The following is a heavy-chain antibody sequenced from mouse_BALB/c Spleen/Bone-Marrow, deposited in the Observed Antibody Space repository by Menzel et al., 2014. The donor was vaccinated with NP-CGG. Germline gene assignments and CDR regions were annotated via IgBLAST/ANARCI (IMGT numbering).Heavy chain of an antibody. V-gene: IGHV2-9*02. CDR3: ARDRGPPY. CDR2: IWAGGST. Sequence: VMLVESGPGLVAPSQSLSIPCTVSGFSLTSYGVHWVRQPPGKALEWLGVIWAGGSTNYNSALMSRLSISKDNSKSQVFLKMNSLQTDDTAMYYCARDRGPPYWGQGTLVTVSA. J-gene: IGHJ3*01. D-gene: IGHD3-1*01. CDR1: GFSLTSYG.